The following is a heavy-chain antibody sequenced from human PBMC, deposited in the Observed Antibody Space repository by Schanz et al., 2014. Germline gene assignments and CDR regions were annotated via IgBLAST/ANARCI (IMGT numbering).Heavy chain of an antibody. CDR3: ARVRYDILTDYYTEYYFDS. Sequence: EVQLVESGGGLVQPGGSLRLSCAASGFTFSGYTMNWVRQAPGKGLEWVSSISTGSSYVDYADSVKGRFTISRDNAKNLVYLQMNSLRAEDTAVYYCARVRYDILTDYYTEYYFDSWGQGTLVAVSS. CDR1: GFTFSGYT. D-gene: IGHD3-9*01. V-gene: IGHV3-21*06. CDR2: ISTGSSYV. J-gene: IGHJ4*02.